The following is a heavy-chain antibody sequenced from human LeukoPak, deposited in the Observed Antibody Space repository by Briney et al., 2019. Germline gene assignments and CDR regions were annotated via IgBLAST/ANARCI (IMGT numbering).Heavy chain of an antibody. J-gene: IGHJ6*01. V-gene: IGHV4-4*07. CDR2: IYTGGST. CDR3: ARGQGGLGYDSSGDYSYYYYGMDV. CDR1: GGSILRYC. D-gene: IGHD3-22*01. Sequence: HSEIHSLTCTVSGGSILRYCWGWIRQPAGKGLEWIGRIYTGGSTNYSPSLKSRVTLSVDAPKNQFSLKLSSVTAADTAVYYCARGQGGLGYDSSGDYSYYYYGMDVWGEGTRDPLSS.